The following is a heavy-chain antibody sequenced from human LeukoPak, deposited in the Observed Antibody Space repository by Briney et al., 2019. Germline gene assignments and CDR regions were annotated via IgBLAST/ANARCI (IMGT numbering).Heavy chain of an antibody. CDR1: GYTFTSYD. Sequence: ASVKVSCKASGYTFTSYDINWVRQAPGQGLEWMGWMNPNSGNTGYAQKFQGRVTMTRNTSISTAYMELSSLRSEDTAVYYCARYLGYCSSTSCKGAFDIWGQGTMVTVSS. V-gene: IGHV1-8*01. CDR3: ARYLGYCSSTSCKGAFDI. CDR2: MNPNSGNT. D-gene: IGHD2-2*01. J-gene: IGHJ3*02.